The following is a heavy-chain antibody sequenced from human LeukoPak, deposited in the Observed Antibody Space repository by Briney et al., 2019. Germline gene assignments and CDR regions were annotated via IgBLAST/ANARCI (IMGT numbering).Heavy chain of an antibody. V-gene: IGHV4-59*01. Sequence: TSETLSLTCTVSGGSISSYYWSWIRQPPGKGLEWIGYIYYSGSTNYNPSLKSRVTISVDTSKNQFSLKLSSVTAADTAVYYCARVVYSYVTTYYFDYWGQGTLVTVSS. CDR3: ARVVYSYVTTYYFDY. D-gene: IGHD5-18*01. CDR2: IYYSGST. CDR1: GGSISSYY. J-gene: IGHJ4*02.